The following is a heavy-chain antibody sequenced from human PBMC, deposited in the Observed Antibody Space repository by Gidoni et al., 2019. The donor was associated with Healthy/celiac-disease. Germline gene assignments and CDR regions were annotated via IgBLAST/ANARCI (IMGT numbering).Heavy chain of an antibody. CDR3: ARLWYSGSPGGFYYYYMDV. CDR2: IDPSDSYT. Sequence: EVQLVQSVAEVKTPGESLRISCKGSGYSFTSYWISWVRQMPGKGLEWMGRIDPSDSYTNYSPSFQGHVTISADKSISTAYLQWSSLKASDTAMYYCARLWYSGSPGGFYYYYMDVWGKGTTVTVSS. V-gene: IGHV5-10-1*03. D-gene: IGHD1-26*01. CDR1: GYSFTSYW. J-gene: IGHJ6*03.